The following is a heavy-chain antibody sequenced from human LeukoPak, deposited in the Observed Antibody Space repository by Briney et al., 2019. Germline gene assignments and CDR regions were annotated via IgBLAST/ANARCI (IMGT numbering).Heavy chain of an antibody. J-gene: IGHJ4*02. CDR3: ARDTYGGFDY. Sequence: GGSLRLSCGASRFIFSSYWMGWVRQAPGKGLEWVASINQDGRETYYVDPVKGRFTISRDNAKNSLFLQINSLKTDDTAVYYCARDTYGGFDYWGQGTLVTVSS. CDR1: RFIFSSYW. CDR2: INQDGRET. V-gene: IGHV3-7*01. D-gene: IGHD4-23*01.